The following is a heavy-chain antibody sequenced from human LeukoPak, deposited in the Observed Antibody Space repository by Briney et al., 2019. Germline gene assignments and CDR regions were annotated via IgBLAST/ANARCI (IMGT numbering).Heavy chain of an antibody. D-gene: IGHD3-16*01. CDR1: GGSFSDNY. J-gene: IGHJ4*02. Sequence: PSETLSLTCVVYGGSFSDNYWTWIRQPPGKGPEWIGEINHSGTTSYNPSLQSRVTVSVDTSKNQFSLKLSSVTAAGTAVYYCARRRRHEFTYGYVFYFDYWGQGTLVTVSS. V-gene: IGHV4-34*01. CDR3: ARRRRHEFTYGYVFYFDY. CDR2: INHSGTT.